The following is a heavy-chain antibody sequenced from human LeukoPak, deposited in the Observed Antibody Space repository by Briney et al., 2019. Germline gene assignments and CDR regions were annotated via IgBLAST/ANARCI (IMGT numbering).Heavy chain of an antibody. CDR3: ARENPYYDFWSGYYTPGWFDP. J-gene: IGHJ5*02. D-gene: IGHD3-3*01. Sequence: SETLSLTCAVSGGSISSSNWWSWVRQSPGKGLEWIGEIYHSGSTYYNPFLKSRVTISVDTSKNQFSLKLSSVTAADTAVYYCARENPYYDFWSGYYTPGWFDPWGQGTLVTVSS. CDR1: GGSISSSNW. V-gene: IGHV4-4*02. CDR2: IYHSGST.